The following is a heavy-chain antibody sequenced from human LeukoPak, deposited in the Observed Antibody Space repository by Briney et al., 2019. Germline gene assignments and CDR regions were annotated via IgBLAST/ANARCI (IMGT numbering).Heavy chain of an antibody. CDR2: VSGSGGTT. Sequence: GTLRLSCAAPGFTFSSYDMSWVRQAPGKGLEWVSRVSGSGGTTYYADSVKGRFTISRDNSKNMLYLQMNSLRAEDTAVYYCAKGSARRWFWYFDYWGQGTLVTVSS. CDR1: GFTFSSYD. J-gene: IGHJ4*02. V-gene: IGHV3-23*01. CDR3: AKGSARRWFWYFDY. D-gene: IGHD4-23*01.